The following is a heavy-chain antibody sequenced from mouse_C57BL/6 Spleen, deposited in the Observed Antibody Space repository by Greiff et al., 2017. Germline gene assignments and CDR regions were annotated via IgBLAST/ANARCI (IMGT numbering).Heavy chain of an antibody. CDR3: ATYRYGNFPMDY. V-gene: IGHV1-42*01. Sequence: VQLQQSGPELVKPGASVKISCKASGYSFTGYYMNWVKQSPEKSLEWIGEINPSTGGTTYNQKFKAKATLTVDKSSSTAYMQLKSLTSEDSAVYYCATYRYGNFPMDYWGQGTSVTVSS. J-gene: IGHJ4*01. D-gene: IGHD2-1*01. CDR1: GYSFTGYY. CDR2: INPSTGGT.